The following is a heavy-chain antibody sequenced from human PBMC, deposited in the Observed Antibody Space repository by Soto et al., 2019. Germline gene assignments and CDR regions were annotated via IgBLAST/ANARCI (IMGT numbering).Heavy chain of an antibody. Sequence: PSETLSLTCTVSGGSVSSGSYYWSWIRQPPGKGLEWIGYIYYSGSTNYNLSLKSRVTISVDTSKNQFSLKLSSVTAADTAVYYCARSPPAYYGSGSYGLPRGNWFDPWGQGTMVTVSS. J-gene: IGHJ5*02. CDR2: IYYSGST. D-gene: IGHD3-10*01. CDR1: GGSVSSGSYY. CDR3: ARSPPAYYGSGSYGLPRGNWFDP. V-gene: IGHV4-61*01.